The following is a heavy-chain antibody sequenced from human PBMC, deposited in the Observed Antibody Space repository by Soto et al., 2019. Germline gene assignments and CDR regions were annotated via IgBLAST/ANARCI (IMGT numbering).Heavy chain of an antibody. D-gene: IGHD2-15*01. CDR2: ISYDGSNK. CDR3: AKGRPGRDGY. CDR1: GFTFSSYG. Sequence: QVQLVESGGGVVQPGRSLRLSCAASGFTFSSYGMDWVRQAPGRGLEWVAVISYDGSNKYYADSVKGRFTISRDNSKDTLYLKMNSLRPEDTAVYYCAKGRPGRDGYWGQGTLVTVSS. J-gene: IGHJ4*02. V-gene: IGHV3-30*18.